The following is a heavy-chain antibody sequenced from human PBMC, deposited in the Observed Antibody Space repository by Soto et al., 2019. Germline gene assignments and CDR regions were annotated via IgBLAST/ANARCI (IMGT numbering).Heavy chain of an antibody. J-gene: IGHJ5*02. V-gene: IGHV3-43*01. CDR3: AKDRATLSLDLGLDP. Sequence: GGSLRLSCAASGFTFDDYTMHWVRQAPGKGLEWVSLISWDGGSTYYADSVKGRFTISRDNSKNSLYLQMNSLRTEDTALYYCAKDRATLSLDLGLDPWGQGTLVTVSS. CDR2: ISWDGGST. CDR1: GFTFDDYT. D-gene: IGHD5-12*01.